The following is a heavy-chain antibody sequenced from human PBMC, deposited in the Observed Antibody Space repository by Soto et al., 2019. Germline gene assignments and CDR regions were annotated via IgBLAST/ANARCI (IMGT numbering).Heavy chain of an antibody. CDR3: ATCASGGGYWHNWFAP. CDR2: IIPILGIA. V-gene: IGHV1-69*02. D-gene: IGHD3-10*01. J-gene: IGHJ5*02. CDR1: GGTFSSYT. Sequence: GASVKVSCKASGGTFSSYTISWVRQAPGQGRERMGRIIPILGIANYAQKFQGRVTITADKSTSTAYMELSSLRSEDTAVYYCATCASGGGYWHNWFAPWAKGTLVTVPP.